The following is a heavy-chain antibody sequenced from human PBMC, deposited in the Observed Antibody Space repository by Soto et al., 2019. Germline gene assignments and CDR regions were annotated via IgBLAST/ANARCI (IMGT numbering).Heavy chain of an antibody. CDR1: GASITRCDTDY. CDR3: AHSLRSFYYFGLDV. V-gene: IGHV4-31*03. J-gene: IGHJ6*02. D-gene: IGHD3-10*01. CDR2: IYYSGRI. Sequence: SETLSLTCSVSGASITRCDTDYWYGIRQNPVTGLEWIGYIYYSGRIYYNPSLESRVTISVDTSKNQFSLKLTSVTAADTAVYYCAHSLRSFYYFGLDVWGQGTTVTVSS.